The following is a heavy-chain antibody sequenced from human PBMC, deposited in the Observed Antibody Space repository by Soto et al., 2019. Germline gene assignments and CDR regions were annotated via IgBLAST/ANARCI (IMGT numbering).Heavy chain of an antibody. V-gene: IGHV4-30-4*01. J-gene: IGHJ4*02. Sequence: QVQLQESGPGLVKASQTLSLTCTLSGASVSSAEHYWSWIRQPPGKGLEWIGYTYYSGGAYNNASPQRRVSISVDTSQNQFSLKLTSVTAADTAVYYCARLSGYDPAGAADKWGPGILVSVSS. CDR3: ARLSGYDPAGAADK. CDR2: TYYSGGA. D-gene: IGHD5-12*01. CDR1: GASVSSAEHY.